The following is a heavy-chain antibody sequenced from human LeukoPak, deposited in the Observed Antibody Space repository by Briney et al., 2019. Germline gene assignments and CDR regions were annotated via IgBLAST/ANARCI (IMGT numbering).Heavy chain of an antibody. V-gene: IGHV3-23*01. CDR1: GFTFSSYA. Sequence: GGSLRLSCAASGFTFSSYAMSWVRQAPGKGLEWVSAISGSGGSTYYADSVKGRFTIPRDNSKNTLYLQMNSLRAEDMAVYYCARDYGLNWFDPWGQGTLVTVSS. CDR3: ARDYGLNWFDP. D-gene: IGHD4-17*01. J-gene: IGHJ5*02. CDR2: ISGSGGST.